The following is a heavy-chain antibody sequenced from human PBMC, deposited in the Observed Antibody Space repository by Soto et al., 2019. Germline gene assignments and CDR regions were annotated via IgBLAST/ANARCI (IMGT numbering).Heavy chain of an antibody. CDR3: ARGLLLCCELSPRRGCYYYMDV. CDR2: INDSGST. CDR1: GGSFSGYY. J-gene: IGHJ6*03. V-gene: IGHV4-34*01. D-gene: IGHD3-22*01. Sequence: QVQLQQWGAGLLKPSETLSLTCAVYGGSFSGYYWSWIRQTPGKGLEWIGEINDSGSTNYNPSLNRGVTLVVKPKNQFSPLMRSAVAAAAAAVYYGARGLLLCCELSPRRGCYYYMDVWGKGTTVTVSS.